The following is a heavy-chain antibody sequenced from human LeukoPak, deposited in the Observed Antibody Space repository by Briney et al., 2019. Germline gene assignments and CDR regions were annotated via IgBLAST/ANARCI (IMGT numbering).Heavy chain of an antibody. CDR2: TNHRGTT. V-gene: IGHV4-34*01. D-gene: IGHD3-16*01. Sequence: PSETLSLTCGVSGGSFSDYYYMWSWIRQPPGKGLEWIGETNHRGTTNYNPSLKSRVTISADTSKSQFSLRLTSVTAADTAIYYCARNYGRFDPWGQGTLVTVSS. CDR1: GGSFSDYY. CDR3: ARNYGRFDP. J-gene: IGHJ5*02.